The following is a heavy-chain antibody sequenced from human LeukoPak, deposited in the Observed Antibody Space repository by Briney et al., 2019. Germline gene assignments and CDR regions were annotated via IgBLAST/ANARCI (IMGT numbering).Heavy chain of an antibody. J-gene: IGHJ4*02. CDR2: TRPASPNV. CDR1: GYDFSNYW. D-gene: IGHD1-14*01. CDR3: VTHTLTGVFDK. V-gene: IGHV5-51*01. Sequence: GESLKISCEASGYDFSNYWIGWVRHMPGKGLEWMGITRPASPNVRSSPSFEGPVTISADKSINTAYLQWGSLKASDTAVYYCVTHTLTGVFDKWAQGTLVTVSP.